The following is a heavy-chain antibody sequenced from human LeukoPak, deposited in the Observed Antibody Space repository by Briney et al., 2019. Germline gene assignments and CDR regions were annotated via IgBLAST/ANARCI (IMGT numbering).Heavy chain of an antibody. D-gene: IGHD5-24*01. CDR1: GYSFTSYR. V-gene: IGHV5-51*01. Sequence: GESLKISCKGSGYSFTSYRIGWVRQMPGKGLEWMGIIYPGDSDTRYSPFFQGQVTISADKSISTAYLQWSSLKASDTAMYYCARHADGYNSDFDYWGQGTLVTVSS. CDR3: ARHADGYNSDFDY. CDR2: IYPGDSDT. J-gene: IGHJ4*02.